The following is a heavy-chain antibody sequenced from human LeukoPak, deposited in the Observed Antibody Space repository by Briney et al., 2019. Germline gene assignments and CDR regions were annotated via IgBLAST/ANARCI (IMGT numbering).Heavy chain of an antibody. J-gene: IGHJ3*02. CDR1: GGSISSSSYY. CDR3: ARSNKLLRDAFDI. Sequence: PSETLSLTCTVSGGSISSSSYYWGWIRQPPGKGLEWIGSIYYSGSTYYNPSPKSRVTISVDTSKNQFSLKLSSVTAADTAVYYCARSNKLLRDAFDIWGQGTMVTVSS. CDR2: IYYSGST. V-gene: IGHV4-39*01. D-gene: IGHD1-26*01.